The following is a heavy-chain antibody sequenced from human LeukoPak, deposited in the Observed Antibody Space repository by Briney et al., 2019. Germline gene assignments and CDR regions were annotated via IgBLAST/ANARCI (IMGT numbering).Heavy chain of an antibody. CDR1: GGSISSYY. D-gene: IGHD3-22*01. V-gene: IGHV4-59*01. J-gene: IGHJ4*02. Sequence: PSETLSLTCTVSGGSISSYYWSWIRQPPGKGLEWIGYIYYSGSTNYNPSLKSRVTISVDTSKNQFSLKLSSVTAADTAVYYCARDPRGSGYVDYWGQGTLVTVSS. CDR2: IYYSGST. CDR3: ARDPRGSGYVDY.